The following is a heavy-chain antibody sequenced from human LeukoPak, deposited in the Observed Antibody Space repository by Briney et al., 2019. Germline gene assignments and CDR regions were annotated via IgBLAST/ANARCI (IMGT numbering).Heavy chain of an antibody. D-gene: IGHD3-22*01. Sequence: GGSLRLSCAASGSTFSSYSMNWVRQAPGKGLEWVSSISVRSNYIYYADSVRGRFSISRDDARDSLYLEMNSLRAEDSAVYYCVRLRRNSDRSGYYYYYDYWGQGTLVTVSS. CDR3: VRLRRNSDRSGYYYYYDY. V-gene: IGHV3-21*01. CDR2: ISVRSNYI. CDR1: GSTFSSYS. J-gene: IGHJ4*02.